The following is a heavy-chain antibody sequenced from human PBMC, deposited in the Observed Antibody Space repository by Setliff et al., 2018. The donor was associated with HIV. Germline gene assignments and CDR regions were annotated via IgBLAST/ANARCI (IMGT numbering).Heavy chain of an antibody. CDR2: IYGSSGST. Sequence: GESLKISCAASGFTFSNYAMSWVRQAPGKGLEWVSAIYGSSGSTNYADSVKGRFTISRDNSTNMLYLQMNSLRAEDTAVYYCAKGQDGLRYNWFDPWGHGTLVTAPQ. V-gene: IGHV3-23*01. J-gene: IGHJ5*02. CDR1: GFTFSNYA. CDR3: AKGQDGLRYNWFDP.